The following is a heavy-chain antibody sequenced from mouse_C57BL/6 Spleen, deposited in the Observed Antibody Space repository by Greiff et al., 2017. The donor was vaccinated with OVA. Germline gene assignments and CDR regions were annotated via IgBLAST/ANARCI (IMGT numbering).Heavy chain of an antibody. CDR1: GYTFTDYE. CDR2: IDPETGGT. D-gene: IGHD1-1*01. J-gene: IGHJ2*01. Sequence: QVQLQQSGAELVRPGASVTLSCKASGYTFTDYEMHWVKQTPVHGLEWIGAIDPETGGTAYNQKFKGKAILTADKSSSTAYMELRSLTSEDSAVNYCTRDYGSLDYWGQGTTLTVSS. V-gene: IGHV1-15*01. CDR3: TRDYGSLDY.